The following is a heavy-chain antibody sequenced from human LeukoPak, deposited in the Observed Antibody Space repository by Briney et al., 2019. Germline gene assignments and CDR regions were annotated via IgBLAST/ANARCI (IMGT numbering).Heavy chain of an antibody. D-gene: IGHD2-2*01. V-gene: IGHV4-34*01. J-gene: IGHJ5*02. CDR3: ARGGYQLLGQNWFDP. CDR2: INHSGST. Sequence: SETLSLTCAVYGGSFSGYYWSWIRQPPGKGLEWIGEINHSGSTNYNPSLKSRVTISVDTSKNQFSLKLSSVTAADTAVYYCARGGYQLLGQNWFDPWGQGTLVTVSS. CDR1: GGSFSGYY.